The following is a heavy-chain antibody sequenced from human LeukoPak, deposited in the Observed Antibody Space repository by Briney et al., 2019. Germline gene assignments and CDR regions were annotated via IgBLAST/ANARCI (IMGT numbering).Heavy chain of an antibody. V-gene: IGHV4-34*01. J-gene: IGHJ4*02. CDR2: INHSGST. CDR1: GGSISTYY. D-gene: IGHD3-10*01. Sequence: NPSETLSLTCTVSGGSISTYYWTWIRQPPGKGLEWIGEINHSGSTNYNPSLKSRVTISVDTSKNRFSLKLSSVTAADTAVYYCARGILWFGELLDYWGQGTLVTVSS. CDR3: ARGILWFGELLDY.